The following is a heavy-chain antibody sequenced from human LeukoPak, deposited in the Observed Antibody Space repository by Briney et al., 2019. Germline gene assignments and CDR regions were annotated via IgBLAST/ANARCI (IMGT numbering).Heavy chain of an antibody. CDR3: ARDWRVVAGTATNDY. D-gene: IGHD6-19*01. CDR2: INPSGGST. Sequence: GSVKVSCKASGYTFTSYYMHWVRQAPGQGLEWMGIINPSGGSTSYAQKFQGRVTMTRDTSTSTVYMELSSLRSEDTAVYYCARDWRVVAGTATNDYWGQGTLVTVSS. CDR1: GYTFTSYY. V-gene: IGHV1-46*01. J-gene: IGHJ4*02.